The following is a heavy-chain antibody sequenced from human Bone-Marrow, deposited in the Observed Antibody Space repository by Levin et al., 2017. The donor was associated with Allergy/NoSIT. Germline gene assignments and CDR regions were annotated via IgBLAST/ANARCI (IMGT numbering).Heavy chain of an antibody. CDR3: ARDVHFVGHCSGVTCYAPHFGMDV. CDR2: ISYDGNYD. J-gene: IGHJ6*02. D-gene: IGHD2-15*01. V-gene: IGHV3-30*04. Sequence: QPGGSLRLSCAASGFTFSIYTMHWVRQAPGKGLEWVSLISYDGNYDYSAESLKGRFTISRDNSKSTVYLHMNGLRAEDTATYYCARDVHFVGHCSGVTCYAPHFGMDVWGQGTTVTVSS. CDR1: GFTFSIYT.